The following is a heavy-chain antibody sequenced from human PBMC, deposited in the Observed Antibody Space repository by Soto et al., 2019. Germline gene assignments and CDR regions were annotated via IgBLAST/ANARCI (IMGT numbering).Heavy chain of an antibody. CDR3: ARGMVVVSWFDT. J-gene: IGHJ5*02. D-gene: IGHD3-22*01. V-gene: IGHV4-4*02. Sequence: QVQLQESGPGLVKPSGTLSLTCAVSGGSISSSNWWSWVRQPPGKGLEWIGEIYHSGSTNYNPYLKSRFTISVYKSKKQFSLKLGSVTAADTAVYYCARGMVVVSWFDTWGQGTLVTVSS. CDR2: IYHSGST. CDR1: GGSISSSNW.